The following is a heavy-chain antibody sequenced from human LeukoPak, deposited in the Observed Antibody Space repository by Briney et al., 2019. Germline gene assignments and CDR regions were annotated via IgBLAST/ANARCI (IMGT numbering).Heavy chain of an antibody. V-gene: IGHV3-30*18. D-gene: IGHD2-15*01. CDR2: ISYDGSNK. CDR1: GFTFSSYG. Sequence: GGSLRLSCAASGFTFSSYGMHWVRQAPGKGLEWVAVISYDGSNKYYADSVKGRFTISRDNSKNTLYLQMNSLRAEDTAVYYCAKDQRVVVVAADFDYWGQGTLVTVSS. J-gene: IGHJ4*02. CDR3: AKDQRVVVVAADFDY.